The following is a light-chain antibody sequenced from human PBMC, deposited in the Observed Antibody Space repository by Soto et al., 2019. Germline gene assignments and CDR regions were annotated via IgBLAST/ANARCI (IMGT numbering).Light chain of an antibody. CDR3: TLYTSSSTWV. Sequence: QSALTQPPSVSGSPGQSVTISCTGTSSDIGSNNRVSWYQQPPGTAPKLIIYEVSNRPSGVPDRFSGSKSGNTASLTISGLQAEDEGDYYCTLYTSSSTWVFGGGTKLTVL. V-gene: IGLV2-18*01. J-gene: IGLJ3*02. CDR2: EVS. CDR1: SSDIGSNNR.